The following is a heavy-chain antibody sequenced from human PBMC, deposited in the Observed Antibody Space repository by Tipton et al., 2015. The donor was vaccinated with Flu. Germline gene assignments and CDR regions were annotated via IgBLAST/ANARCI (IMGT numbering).Heavy chain of an antibody. CDR3: ARLSYYDVDLKNFYFDH. D-gene: IGHD3-10*02. Sequence: LSLTCTVSADSISDYYWSWVRQSAGKGLEWIGRIYPGVSTNYNPSLKSRVTISVDTSKSQFSLMLRSVTAADTAVYYCARLSYYDVDLKNFYFDHWGQGALVTVSS. V-gene: IGHV4-4*07. J-gene: IGHJ4*02. CDR2: IYPGVST. CDR1: ADSISDYY.